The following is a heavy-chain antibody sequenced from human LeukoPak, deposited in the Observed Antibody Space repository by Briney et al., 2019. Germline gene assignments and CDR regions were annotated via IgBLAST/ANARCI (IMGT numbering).Heavy chain of an antibody. J-gene: IGHJ4*02. D-gene: IGHD6-13*01. CDR2: IIPILGIA. V-gene: IGHV1-69*16. Sequence: SVKVSCKASGGTFSSYTISWVRQAPGQGLEWMGRIIPILGIANYAQKFQGRVTITTDESTSTAYMELSSLRSEDTAVYYCARDHAAGFDYFDYWGQGTLVTVSS. CDR1: GGTFSSYT. CDR3: ARDHAAGFDYFDY.